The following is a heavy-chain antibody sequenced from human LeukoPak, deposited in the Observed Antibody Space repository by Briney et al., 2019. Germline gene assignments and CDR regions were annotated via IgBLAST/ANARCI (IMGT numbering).Heavy chain of an antibody. CDR3: ARVGYDFWSGYYLGYYYYMDV. CDR1: GFTVSSNY. J-gene: IGHJ6*03. D-gene: IGHD3-3*01. CDR2: IYSGGST. V-gene: IGHV3-66*02. Sequence: GGSLRLSCAASGFTVSSNYMSWVRQAPGKGLEWVSVIYSGGSTYYADSVKGRFTISRDNSKNTLYLQMNSLRAEDTAVYYCARVGYDFWSGYYLGYYYYMDVWSKGTTVTVSS.